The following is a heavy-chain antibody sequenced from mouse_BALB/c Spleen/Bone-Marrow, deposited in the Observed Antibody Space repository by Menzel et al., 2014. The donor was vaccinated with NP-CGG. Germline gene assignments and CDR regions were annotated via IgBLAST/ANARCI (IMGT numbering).Heavy chain of an antibody. CDR2: ISSGGGST. V-gene: IGHV5-12-1*01. D-gene: IGHD2-14*01. J-gene: IGHJ2*01. Sequence: EVQLVESGGGLVKPGGSLKLSCAASGFAFSSYDMSWVRQTPEKRLEWVAYISSGGGSTYYRDTVKGRFTISRDNAKNTLFLQMSSLKSEDTAMYCCAREVLRDYFDYWGQGTTLTVSS. CDR1: GFAFSSYD. CDR3: AREVLRDYFDY.